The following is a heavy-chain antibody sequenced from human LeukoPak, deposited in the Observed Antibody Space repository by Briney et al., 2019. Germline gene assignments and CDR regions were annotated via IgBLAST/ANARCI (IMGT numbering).Heavy chain of an antibody. CDR2: IYYSGST. CDR1: GGSISSHY. J-gene: IGHJ5*01. Sequence: PSETLSLTCTVSGGSISSHYWSWIRQPPGKGLEWIGYIYYSGSTNYNPSLKSRVTISVDTSKNQFSLKLSSVTAADTAVYYCARGSGYGYWFDSWGQGTLVTVSS. V-gene: IGHV4-59*11. D-gene: IGHD5-18*01. CDR3: ARGSGYGYWFDS.